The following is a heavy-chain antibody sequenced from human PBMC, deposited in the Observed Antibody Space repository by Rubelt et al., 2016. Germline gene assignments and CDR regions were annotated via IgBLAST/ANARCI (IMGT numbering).Heavy chain of an antibody. D-gene: IGHD2-15*01. V-gene: IGHV4-34*01. CDR2: INHSGST. CDR1: GGSFSGYY. J-gene: IGHJ6*02. CDR3: ARVFGGHNYYYYGMDV. Sequence: QVQLQQWGAGLLKPSETLSLTCAVYGGSFSGYYWSWIRQPPGKGLEWIGEINHSGSTNYNPSLKSLVTISVDTSKNQFSLKLSSVTAADTAVYYCARVFGGHNYYYYGMDVWGQGTTVTVSS.